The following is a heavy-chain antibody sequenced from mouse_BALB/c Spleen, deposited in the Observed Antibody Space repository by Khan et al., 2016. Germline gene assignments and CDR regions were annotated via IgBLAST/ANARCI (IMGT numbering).Heavy chain of an antibody. D-gene: IGHD4-1*01. CDR3: AEELGWFAY. V-gene: IGHV3-2*02. CDR1: GYSITSDYA. J-gene: IGHJ3*01. CDR2: ISYSGST. Sequence: EVQLQESGPGLVKPSQSLSLTCTVTGYSITSDYAWNWIRQFPGNKLEWMGYISYSGSTSYNPSLKSRIPITRDTSKNQFFLRLNSVTTEDTATXYCAEELGWFAYWGQGTLVTVSA.